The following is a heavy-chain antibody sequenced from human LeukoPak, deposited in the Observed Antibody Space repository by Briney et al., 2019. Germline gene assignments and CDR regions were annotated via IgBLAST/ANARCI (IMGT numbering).Heavy chain of an antibody. CDR1: GYTFTSYD. J-gene: IGHJ6*02. CDR3: ARQVGGYYYYGMDV. CDR2: MNLNSGNT. V-gene: IGHV1-8*01. Sequence: ASVKVSCKASGYTFTSYDINWVRQATGQGREWMGWMNLNSGNTGYAQKFQGRVTMTRNTSISTAYMELSSLRSEDTAVYYCARQVGGYYYYGMDVWGQGTTVTVSS. D-gene: IGHD2-15*01.